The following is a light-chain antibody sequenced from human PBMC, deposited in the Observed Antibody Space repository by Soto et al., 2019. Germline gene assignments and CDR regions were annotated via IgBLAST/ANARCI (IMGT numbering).Light chain of an antibody. Sequence: QSALTQPASVSGSPGQSITISCTGTSSDVGGYNFVSWYQQHPDKAPRLMIYEVSNRPSGVSNRFSGSKSGNTASLTISGLQAEDDADYYCTSFTSSHTYVFGTGTKVTVL. CDR2: EVS. CDR1: SSDVGGYNF. V-gene: IGLV2-14*01. CDR3: TSFTSSHTYV. J-gene: IGLJ1*01.